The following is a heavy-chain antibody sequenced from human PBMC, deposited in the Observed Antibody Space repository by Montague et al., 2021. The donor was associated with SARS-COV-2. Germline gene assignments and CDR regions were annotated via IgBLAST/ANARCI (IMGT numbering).Heavy chain of an antibody. Sequence: SLSLSFSASGFIFSNYWMHWVRQAPGKGLVWVSRINIDGSGTTYADSVKGRFTISRDNAKNTLYLQMNSLRAEDTAVYYCASWISGVAGTDYWGQGTLVTVSS. D-gene: IGHD6-19*01. V-gene: IGHV3-74*01. CDR1: GFIFSNYW. CDR2: INIDGSGT. CDR3: ASWISGVAGTDY. J-gene: IGHJ4*02.